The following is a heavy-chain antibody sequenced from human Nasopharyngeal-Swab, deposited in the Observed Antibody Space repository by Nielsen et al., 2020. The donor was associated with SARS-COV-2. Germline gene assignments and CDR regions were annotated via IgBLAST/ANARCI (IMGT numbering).Heavy chain of an antibody. CDR3: ARWRGSTTWYFDY. D-gene: IGHD2-2*01. V-gene: IGHV3-69-1*01. J-gene: IGHJ4*02. CDR2: ISVSSLTT. CDR1: GFTFSDYY. Sequence: GESLKISCAASGFTFSDYYMIWVRQAPVKGLECLSYISVSSLTTYYADSVKGRFTISRDNAKNTLYLQINSLRVEDTAVYYCARWRGSTTWYFDYWGQGTLVTVSS.